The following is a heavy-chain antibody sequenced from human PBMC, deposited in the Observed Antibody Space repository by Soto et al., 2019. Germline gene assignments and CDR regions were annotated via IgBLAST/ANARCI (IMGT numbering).Heavy chain of an antibody. J-gene: IGHJ2*01. D-gene: IGHD3-10*02. Sequence: PGKGLEWIATIYSTDNTYYHPSLLSRVTISVDTSLNEFSLRLSSVTAADTAVYYCASFFFQAEDGIRDVRSVSAILLNRSSDL. CDR2: IYSTDNT. CDR3: ASFFFQAEDGIRDVRSVSAILLNRSSDL. V-gene: IGHV4-39*01.